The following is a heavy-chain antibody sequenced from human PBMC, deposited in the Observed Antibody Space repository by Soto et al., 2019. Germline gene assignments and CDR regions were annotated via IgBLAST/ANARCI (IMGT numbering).Heavy chain of an antibody. Sequence: QVQLVQSGAEVKKPGSSVKVSCKASGGTFSSYTISWVRQAPGQGLEWMGRIIPILGIANYAQKFQGRVTITADKAPSTAYRGLSSLRSEDPAVYGCAGVGVRGSEVDYCGQGTLGTFSS. D-gene: IGHD3-10*01. V-gene: IGHV1-69*02. CDR2: IIPILGIA. CDR1: GGTFSSYT. J-gene: IGHJ4*02. CDR3: AGVGVRGSEVDY.